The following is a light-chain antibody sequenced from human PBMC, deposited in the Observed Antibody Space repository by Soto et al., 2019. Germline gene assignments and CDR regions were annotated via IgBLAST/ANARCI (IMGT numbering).Light chain of an antibody. CDR1: SGDVGGFDY. CDR2: GVS. Sequence: VLTQPASVSGSPGQSITISCTRTSGDVGGFDYVSWYQHHPGKAPKLMIYGVSSRPSGVSNRFSGSKSGSTASLTISGLQAEDEADYYCSSYTTRSTYVFGTGTKVTVL. CDR3: SSYTTRSTYV. J-gene: IGLJ1*01. V-gene: IGLV2-14*03.